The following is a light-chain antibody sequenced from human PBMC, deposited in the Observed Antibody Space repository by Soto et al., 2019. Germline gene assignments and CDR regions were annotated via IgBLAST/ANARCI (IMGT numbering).Light chain of an antibody. J-gene: IGLJ1*01. V-gene: IGLV1-44*01. CDR2: YDN. CDR3: AAWDDSLNGRV. Sequence: QPVLTQPPSASGTPGQRVTISCSGSNSNIGSNTVNWYQQLPGTAPKLLIYYDNLRPSGVPDRISGSKSGTSASLAISGLQSDEEADYYCAAWDDSLNGRVFGTGTKLTVL. CDR1: NSNIGSNT.